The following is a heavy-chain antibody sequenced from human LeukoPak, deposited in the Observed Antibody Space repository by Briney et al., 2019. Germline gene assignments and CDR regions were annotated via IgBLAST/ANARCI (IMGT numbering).Heavy chain of an antibody. J-gene: IGHJ6*03. Sequence: PSETLSLTCSVSGASFSTNYWSWIRQPPGRGLEWIGYVFDSGSTNYNPSLKSRVTISVDTSTKQFSLRLSSVTAADTAVYYCARLYQQSKWNYYYYYMDVWAKGTAVTVSS. D-gene: IGHD1-1*01. CDR1: GASFSTNY. CDR3: ARLYQQSKWNYYYYYMDV. V-gene: IGHV4-59*01. CDR2: VFDSGST.